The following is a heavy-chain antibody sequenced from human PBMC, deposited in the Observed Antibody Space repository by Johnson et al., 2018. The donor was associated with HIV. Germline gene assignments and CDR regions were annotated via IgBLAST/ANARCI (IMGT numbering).Heavy chain of an antibody. CDR3: ARGAWEVRPGAFDI. V-gene: IGHV3-53*01. CDR1: GFTVSSNY. D-gene: IGHD1-26*01. CDR2: ISGSGGST. J-gene: IGHJ3*02. Sequence: VQLVESGGGLIQPGGSLRLSCAASGFTVSSNYMSWVRQAPGKGLEWVSVISGSGGSTYYADSVKGRFTISRDNAKNTLYLQMNSLRAEDTAVYYCARGAWEVRPGAFDIWGQGTMVTVSS.